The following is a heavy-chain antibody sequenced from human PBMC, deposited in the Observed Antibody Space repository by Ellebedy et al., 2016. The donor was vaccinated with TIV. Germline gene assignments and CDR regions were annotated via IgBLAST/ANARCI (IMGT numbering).Heavy chain of an antibody. CDR2: IYGSSSKT. V-gene: IGHV3-23*01. CDR1: GFTFSSYA. J-gene: IGHJ3*01. Sequence: GESLKISCTASGFTFSSYAMAWVRQTPGKGLEWVSGIYGSSSKTFYTDSVKGRFTIYRDNSENTVFLQMNSLRAEDTAIYYFARDPVGVGPAFDVWGQGTMVTVSS. D-gene: IGHD4-23*01. CDR3: ARDPVGVGPAFDV.